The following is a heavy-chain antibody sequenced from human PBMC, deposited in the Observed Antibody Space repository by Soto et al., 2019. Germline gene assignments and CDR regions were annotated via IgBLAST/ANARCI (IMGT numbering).Heavy chain of an antibody. CDR3: ARETNYDSSQFDY. CDR1: GGAISSYY. D-gene: IGHD3-22*01. Sequence: XTLSLTCPFSGGAISSYYVSWIRQPAGKGLEWIGRIYTSGSTNYKPSLKSRVTMSVDTSKNQFSLKLSSVTAADTAVYYCARETNYDSSQFDYWGQGTLVTSPQ. V-gene: IGHV4-4*07. CDR2: IYTSGST. J-gene: IGHJ4*02.